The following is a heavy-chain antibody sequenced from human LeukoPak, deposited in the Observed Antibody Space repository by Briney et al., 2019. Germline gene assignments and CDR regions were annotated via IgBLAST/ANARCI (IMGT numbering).Heavy chain of an antibody. CDR2: ITYSGGST. CDR1: GFIFSSYA. J-gene: IGHJ3*01. Sequence: PGGSLRLSCTASGFIFSSYAMNWVRQAPGKGLEWVSTITYSGGSTFYADSVEGRFTTSRDNSKNTLYLQMNTLRSEDTAVYYCAKDRGSGSYRTGFGLWGQGTMVTVSS. D-gene: IGHD1-26*01. V-gene: IGHV3-23*01. CDR3: AKDRGSGSYRTGFGL.